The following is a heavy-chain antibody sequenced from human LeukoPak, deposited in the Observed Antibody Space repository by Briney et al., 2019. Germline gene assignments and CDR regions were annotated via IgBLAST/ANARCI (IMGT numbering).Heavy chain of an antibody. J-gene: IGHJ4*02. V-gene: IGHV1-8*01. CDR1: GYTFTSYD. CDR3: ARRSIAARVLDY. CDR2: MNPNSGNT. D-gene: IGHD6-6*01. Sequence: GASVKVSCKASGYTFTSYDINWVRQATGQGREWMGRMNPNSGNTGYAQEFQGRVTMTRNTSISTAYMELSSRRSEDTAVYYCARRSIAARVLDYWGQGTLVTVSS.